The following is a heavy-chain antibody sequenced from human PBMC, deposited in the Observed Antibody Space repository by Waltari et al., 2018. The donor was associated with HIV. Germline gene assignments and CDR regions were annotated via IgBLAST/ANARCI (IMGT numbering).Heavy chain of an antibody. V-gene: IGHV1-69-2*01. J-gene: IGHJ6*02. Sequence: EVQLVQSGAEVKKPGATVKISCKVSGYTFTDYYMHWVQQAPGKGLGWMGLVDPEDGETIHAEKCQGRVTITADTSTDTAYMELSSLRSEDTAVYYCATSPVWFRELERATYGMDVWGQGTTVTVSS. CDR2: VDPEDGET. CDR1: GYTFTDYY. CDR3: ATSPVWFRELERATYGMDV. D-gene: IGHD3-10*01.